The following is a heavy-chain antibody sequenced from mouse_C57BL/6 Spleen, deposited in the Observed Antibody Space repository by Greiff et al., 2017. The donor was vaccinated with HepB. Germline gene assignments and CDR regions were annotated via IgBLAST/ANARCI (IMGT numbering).Heavy chain of an antibody. CDR1: GFTFSSDG. V-gene: IGHV5-6*01. Sequence: DVQLVESGGDLVKPGGSLKLSCAASGFTFSSDGMSWVRQTPDKRLEWVATISSGGSYTYYPDSVKGRFTISSDNAKNTLYLHMSSLKSEDTARYYCARHWNYWGQGTTLTVSS. CDR3: ARHWNY. CDR2: ISSGGSYT. J-gene: IGHJ2*01.